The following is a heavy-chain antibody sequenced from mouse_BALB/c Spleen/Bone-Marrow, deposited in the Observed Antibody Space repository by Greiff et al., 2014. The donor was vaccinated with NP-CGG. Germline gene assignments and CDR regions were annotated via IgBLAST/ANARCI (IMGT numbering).Heavy chain of an antibody. CDR2: IYPYNGGT. J-gene: IGHJ1*01. CDR3: ARFRYDWYFDV. Sequence: VHVKQSRPELVKPGASVKISCKASGYTFTDYNMHWVKQSHGKSLEWIGYIYPYNGGTGYNQKFKSKATLTVDNSSSTAYMELRSLTSEDSAVYYCARFRYDWYFDVWGAGTTVTVSS. V-gene: IGHV1S29*02. CDR1: GYTFTDYN. D-gene: IGHD2-14*01.